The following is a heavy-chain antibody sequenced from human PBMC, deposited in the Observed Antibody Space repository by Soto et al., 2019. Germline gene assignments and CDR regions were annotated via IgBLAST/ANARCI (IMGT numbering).Heavy chain of an antibody. CDR1: GYIFTSYG. V-gene: IGHV1-18*04. Sequence: GASVKVSCKASGYIFTSYGISWVRQAPGQGLEWVGWMSPFTGKADYAQHFQGVVTMTADTSTNTAFMELRSLRSDDTAVYYCAREPSNYGSGYYYRDAGGRGTLLTVPS. CDR2: MSPFTGKA. D-gene: IGHD3-10*01. J-gene: IGHJ4*02. CDR3: AREPSNYGSGYYYRDA.